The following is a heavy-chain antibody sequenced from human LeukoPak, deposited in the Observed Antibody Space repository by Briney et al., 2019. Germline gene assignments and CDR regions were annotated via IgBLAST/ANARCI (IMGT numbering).Heavy chain of an antibody. V-gene: IGHV1-8*01. J-gene: IGHJ4*02. CDR2: MNPNSGNT. Sequence: ASVTVSCKASGYTFTSYDINWVRQATGQGLEWMGWMNPNSGNTGYAQKFQGRVTMTRNTSISTAYMELSSLRSEDTAVYYCARGRVEGGYSYGHPYYFDYWGQGTLVTVSS. D-gene: IGHD5-18*01. CDR1: GYTFTSYD. CDR3: ARGRVEGGYSYGHPYYFDY.